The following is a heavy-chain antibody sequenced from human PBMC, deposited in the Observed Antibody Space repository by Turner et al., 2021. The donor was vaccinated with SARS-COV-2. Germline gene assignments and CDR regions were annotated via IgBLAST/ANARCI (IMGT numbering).Heavy chain of an antibody. Sequence: EVQLVESGGGLVQPGGSLRVSCTASGFTFSNYRMSWVRQAPGKGLEWVAEINHDGSEKYYVDSVRGRFTISSDNAKNTMFLQMNSLRAEDTAVYYCARDRGWDTFDYWGQGTLVTVSS. D-gene: IGHD6-19*01. CDR3: ARDRGWDTFDY. CDR2: INHDGSEK. V-gene: IGHV3-7*03. CDR1: GFTFSNYR. J-gene: IGHJ4*02.